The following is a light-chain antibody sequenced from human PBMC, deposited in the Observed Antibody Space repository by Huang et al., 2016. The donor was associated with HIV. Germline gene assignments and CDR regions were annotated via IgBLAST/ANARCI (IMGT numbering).Light chain of an antibody. V-gene: IGKV1-39*01. CDR1: QSIGRL. J-gene: IGKJ2*01. CDR2: EAS. Sequence: DIQMTQSPSSLSASVGDRVIITCRASQSIGRLLNWYQQEAGKAPKLLIYEASTLERGVPSRFMGRGSETDFTLTISSLRPEDFATYYCQQSYSRSPFTFGQGTKLEI. CDR3: QQSYSRSPFT.